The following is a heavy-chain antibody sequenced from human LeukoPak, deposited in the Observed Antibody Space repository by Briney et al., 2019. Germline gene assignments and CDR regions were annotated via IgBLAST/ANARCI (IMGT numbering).Heavy chain of an antibody. CDR2: INPNTGGT. J-gene: IGHJ4*02. CDR3: ARAVGYSILPLTY. Sequence: ASVKASCKASGYTFTGYYIHWVRQAPGQGLEWMGWINPNTGGTNFAQNFQGRVTMTRDTSISTAYMEVSRLRSDDTAVYYCARAVGYSILPLTYWGQGTLVTVSS. D-gene: IGHD4-11*01. V-gene: IGHV1-2*02. CDR1: GYTFTGYY.